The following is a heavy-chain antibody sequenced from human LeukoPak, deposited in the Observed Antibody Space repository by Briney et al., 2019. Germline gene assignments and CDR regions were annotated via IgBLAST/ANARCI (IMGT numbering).Heavy chain of an antibody. V-gene: IGHV4-4*07. Sequence: SETLSLTCTVSGGSISSYYWSWIRQPAGEGLEWIGRIYFSGSTNYNPSLKSRVTMSVDTSKNHFSLKMRSVTAADTAVYYCARLGVRGIIPHNWFDPWGQGTLVTVSS. J-gene: IGHJ5*02. CDR1: GGSISSYY. D-gene: IGHD3-10*01. CDR3: ARLGVRGIIPHNWFDP. CDR2: IYFSGST.